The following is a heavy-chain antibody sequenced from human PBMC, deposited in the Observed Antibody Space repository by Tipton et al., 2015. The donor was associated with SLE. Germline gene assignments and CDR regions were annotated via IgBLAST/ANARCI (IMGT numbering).Heavy chain of an antibody. V-gene: IGHV4-38-2*02. J-gene: IGHJ4*02. CDR2: IHHSEIT. CDR3: ARYVAGTTRYYFDY. CDR1: GYSISNGYY. Sequence: GLVKPSETLSLNCSVSGYSISNGYYWSWIRQPPGKGPEWIATIHHSEITYYNPSLQSRVAISVDTSKDQFSLKLYSVTAADTAVYYCARYVAGTTRYYFDYWGQGTLVTVSS. D-gene: IGHD1-14*01.